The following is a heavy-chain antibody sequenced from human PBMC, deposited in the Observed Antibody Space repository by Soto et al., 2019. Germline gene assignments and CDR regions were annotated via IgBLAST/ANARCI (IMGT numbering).Heavy chain of an antibody. CDR1: GFTFSSYG. V-gene: IGHV3-30*18. Sequence: GSLRLSCAASGFTFSSYGMHWVRQAPGKGLEWVAVISYDGSNKYYADSVKGRFTISRDNSKNTLYLQMNSLRAEDTAVYYCAKDYSSSYEFDYWGQGTLVTVSS. J-gene: IGHJ4*02. CDR2: ISYDGSNK. D-gene: IGHD6-13*01. CDR3: AKDYSSSYEFDY.